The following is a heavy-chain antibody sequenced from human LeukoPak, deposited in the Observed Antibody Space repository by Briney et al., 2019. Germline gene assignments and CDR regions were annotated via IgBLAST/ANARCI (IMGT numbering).Heavy chain of an antibody. D-gene: IGHD3-22*01. J-gene: IGHJ3*02. Sequence: GESLKISCKGSGYSFTSYWIGWVRQLPGKGLEWMGIIYPGDSDTRYSPSFQGQVTISADKSISTAYLQWSSLKASDTAMYCCARPDSYYYDSPDAFDIWGQGTMVTVSS. V-gene: IGHV5-51*01. CDR3: ARPDSYYYDSPDAFDI. CDR1: GYSFTSYW. CDR2: IYPGDSDT.